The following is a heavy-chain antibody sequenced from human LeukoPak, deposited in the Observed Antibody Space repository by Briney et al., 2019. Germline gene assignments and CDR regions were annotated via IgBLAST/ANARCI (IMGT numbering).Heavy chain of an antibody. D-gene: IGHD5-12*01. J-gene: IGHJ5*02. CDR2: INHSGST. CDR3: ARKRGYSGYANWFDP. Sequence: SETLSLTCTVSGGSITSDYWSWIRQPPGKGLEWIGEINHSGSTNYNPSLKSRVTISVDTSKNQFSLKLSSVTAADTAVYYCARKRGYSGYANWFDPWGQGTLVTVSS. V-gene: IGHV4-34*01. CDR1: GGSITSDY.